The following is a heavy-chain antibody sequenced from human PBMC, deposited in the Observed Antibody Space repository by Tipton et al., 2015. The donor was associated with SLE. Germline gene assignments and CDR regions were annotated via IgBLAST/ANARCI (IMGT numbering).Heavy chain of an antibody. D-gene: IGHD1-26*01. Sequence: RSLRLSCAASGFTFSSYGMHWVRQAPGKGLEWVAVIWYDGSNKYYADSVKGRFTISRDNSKSTLYLQMNSLRAEDTAVYYCARDGSAFDYWGQGTLVTVSS. J-gene: IGHJ4*02. CDR3: ARDGSAFDY. CDR2: IWYDGSNK. V-gene: IGHV3-33*01. CDR1: GFTFSSYG.